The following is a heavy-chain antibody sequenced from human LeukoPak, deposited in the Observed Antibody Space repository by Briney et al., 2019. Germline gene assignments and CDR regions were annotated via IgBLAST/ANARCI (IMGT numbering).Heavy chain of an antibody. CDR1: GYTFTGYY. CDR2: INPNSGGT. J-gene: IGHJ4*02. CDR3: ARDSGSGWYAQLFDY. D-gene: IGHD6-19*01. V-gene: IGHV1-2*02. Sequence: GASVKVSCKASGYTFTGYYMHWVRQAPGQGLEWMGWINPNSGGTNYAQKFQGRVTMTRDTSISTAYMELSRLRSDDTAVYYCARDSGSGWYAQLFDYWGQGTLVTVSS.